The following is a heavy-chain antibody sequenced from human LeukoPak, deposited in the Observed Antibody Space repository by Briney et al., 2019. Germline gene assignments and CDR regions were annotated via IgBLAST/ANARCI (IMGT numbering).Heavy chain of an antibody. CDR2: XSXXXXNX. V-gene: IGHV1-18*01. Sequence: ASVKVSCKASGYTFXXXGISWVRQAPGXXXXXXGWXSXXXXNXXXXQKLQGRVTMTTDTSTSTAYMELRSLRSDDTAVYYCARERRIVVVITTSDLLDYYYGMDVLGQGTTVTVSS. CDR1: GYTFXXXG. D-gene: IGHD3-22*01. CDR3: ARERRIVVVITTSDLLDYYYGMDV. J-gene: IGHJ6*02.